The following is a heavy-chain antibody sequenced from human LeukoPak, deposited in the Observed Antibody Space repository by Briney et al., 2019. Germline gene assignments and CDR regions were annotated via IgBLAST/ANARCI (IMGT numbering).Heavy chain of an antibody. CDR2: IIPIFGTV. D-gene: IGHD6-13*01. J-gene: IGHJ4*02. V-gene: IGHV1-69*13. CDR3: ARDLGGRSSWYRFDY. Sequence: ASVKVSCKASGGTFSSYAISWVRQAPGQGLEWMGGIIPIFGTVNYAQKFQGRVTITADESTSTAYMELSSLRSEDTAVYYCARDLGGRSSWYRFDYWGQGTLVTVSS. CDR1: GGTFSSYA.